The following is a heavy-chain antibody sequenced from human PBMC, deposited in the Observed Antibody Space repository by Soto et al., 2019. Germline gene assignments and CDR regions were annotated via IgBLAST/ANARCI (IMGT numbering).Heavy chain of an antibody. V-gene: IGHV5-51*01. CDR2: IYPCDHET. CDR1: GYTFSNFC. Sequence: PGESLKISCQCSGYTFSNFCIGWVRQLPWQGLEWMGIIYPCDHETRYSPSFLGKVTISAEKSINTAYLQWSSLEASDSAFYFCARSTRSSPYFDVWGQGAMVTV. J-gene: IGHJ4*02. CDR3: ARSTRSSPYFDV. D-gene: IGHD6-13*01.